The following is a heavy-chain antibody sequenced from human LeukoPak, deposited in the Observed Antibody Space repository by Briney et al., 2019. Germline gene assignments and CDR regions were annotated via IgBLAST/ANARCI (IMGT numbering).Heavy chain of an antibody. Sequence: GGSLRPSCAASGFTFSSYSMNWVRQAPGKGLEGVSYISSSSSTIYYADSVKGRFTISRDNAKNSLYLQMNSLRAEDTAVYYCARDVWRWELERAVDYWGQGTLVTVSS. D-gene: IGHD1-26*01. CDR2: ISSSSSTI. CDR1: GFTFSSYS. CDR3: ARDVWRWELERAVDY. V-gene: IGHV3-48*01. J-gene: IGHJ4*02.